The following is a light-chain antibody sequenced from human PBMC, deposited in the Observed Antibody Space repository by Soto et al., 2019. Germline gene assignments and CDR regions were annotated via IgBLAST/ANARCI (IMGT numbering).Light chain of an antibody. CDR3: QNYDSAPIT. CDR2: KAS. V-gene: IGKV1-5*03. J-gene: IGKJ5*01. CDR1: QSISSW. Sequence: DIQMTQSPSTLSASVGDRVTITCRASQSISSWLAWYQQKPGKAPKLLIYKASSLESGVPSRFSGSGSGTEFTLTISSLQPDDFATYFCQNYDSAPITFGQGTRLEI.